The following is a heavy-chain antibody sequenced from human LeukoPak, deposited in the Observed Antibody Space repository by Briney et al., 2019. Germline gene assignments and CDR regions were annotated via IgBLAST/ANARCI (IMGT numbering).Heavy chain of an antibody. J-gene: IGHJ4*02. Sequence: GGSLRLSCAASGSAFSTYGMHWVRQAPGKGLEWVAVIWYDGNNKDYVDSVKGRFTISRDNSKNTLYLQMNSLRAEDTAVYYCARDRSGYTYGLDYWGQGTLVTVSS. CDR3: ARDRSGYTYGLDY. D-gene: IGHD5-18*01. CDR1: GSAFSTYG. CDR2: IWYDGNNK. V-gene: IGHV3-33*01.